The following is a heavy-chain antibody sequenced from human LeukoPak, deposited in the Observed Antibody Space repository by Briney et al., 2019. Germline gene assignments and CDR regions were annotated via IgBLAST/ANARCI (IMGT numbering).Heavy chain of an antibody. Sequence: ASVKVSCKASGYTFTSYGISWVRQAPGQGLEWMGGIIPIFGTANYAQKFQGRVTITADESTSTAYMELSSLRSEDTAVYYCATIAADYYGSGSYDKTPYYYYGMDVWGQGTTVTVSS. D-gene: IGHD3-10*01. V-gene: IGHV1-69*13. CDR1: GYTFTSYG. CDR2: IIPIFGTA. J-gene: IGHJ6*02. CDR3: ATIAADYYGSGSYDKTPYYYYGMDV.